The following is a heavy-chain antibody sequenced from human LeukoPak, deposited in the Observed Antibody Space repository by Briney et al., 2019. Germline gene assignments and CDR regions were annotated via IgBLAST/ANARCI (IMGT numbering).Heavy chain of an antibody. V-gene: IGHV4-39*01. CDR3: ATRRSGSRPYY. Sequence: SETLSLTCTVSGASVSSSSYYWEWIRQPPGKGLEWVGSIFYTGSTNYNPSLKSRVTMSVDTSKNQFSLRLSSVTATDTAVYYCATRRSGSRPYYWGQGTLVTVSS. CDR1: GASVSSSSYY. J-gene: IGHJ4*02. CDR2: IFYTGST. D-gene: IGHD1-26*01.